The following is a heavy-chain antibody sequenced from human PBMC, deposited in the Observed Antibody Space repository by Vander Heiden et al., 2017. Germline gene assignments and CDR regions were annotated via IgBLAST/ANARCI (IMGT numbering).Heavy chain of an antibody. CDR2: IKSKTDGGTT. D-gene: IGHD3-10*01. Sequence: EVQLVESGGGLVKPGGSLRLSCAASGFTFSTAWLSWVPQAPGKGREGVGRIKSKTDGGTTDYAAPVKGRFTISRDDSKNTLYLQMNSLKTEDTAVYYCTTVLMYYYGSGTLIDYWGQGTLVTVSS. J-gene: IGHJ4*02. CDR3: TTVLMYYYGSGTLIDY. V-gene: IGHV3-15*01. CDR1: GFTFSTAW.